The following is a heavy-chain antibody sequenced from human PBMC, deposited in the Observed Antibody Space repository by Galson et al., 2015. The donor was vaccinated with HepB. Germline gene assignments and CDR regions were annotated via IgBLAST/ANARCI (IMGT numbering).Heavy chain of an antibody. V-gene: IGHV3-33*08. J-gene: IGHJ6*02. CDR3: ARDRIAAAGYYGMDV. CDR2: IWYDGSNK. D-gene: IGHD6-13*01. Sequence: SLRLSCAASGFTFSSYGMHWVRQAPGKGLEWVAVIWYDGSNKYYADSVKGRFTISRDNSKNTLYLQMNSLRAEDTAVYYCARDRIAAAGYYGMDVWGQGTTVTVSS. CDR1: GFTFSSYG.